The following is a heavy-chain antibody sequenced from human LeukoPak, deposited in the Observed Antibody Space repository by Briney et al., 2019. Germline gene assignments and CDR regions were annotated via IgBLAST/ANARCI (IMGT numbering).Heavy chain of an antibody. CDR1: GFTFSSYS. V-gene: IGHV3-21*01. J-gene: IGHJ4*02. D-gene: IGHD5-18*01. CDR3: ARLVWDTTMADGDIDS. CDR2: ISSASTYI. Sequence: GGSLRLSCAASGFTFSSYSMNWVRQAPGKGLEWVSSISSASTYIYYADSVKGRFTISRDNAKNSLYLQMNSLRAEDTAMYYCARLVWDTTMADGDIDSWGQGTLVTVSS.